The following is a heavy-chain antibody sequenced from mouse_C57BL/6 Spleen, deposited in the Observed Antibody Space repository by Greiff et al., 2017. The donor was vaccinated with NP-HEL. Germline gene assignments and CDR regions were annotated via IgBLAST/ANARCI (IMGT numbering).Heavy chain of an antibody. J-gene: IGHJ2*01. Sequence: QVQLQQSGAELVRPGASVTLSCKASGYTFTDYEMHWVKQTPVHGLEWIGAIDPETGGTAYNQKFKGKAILTADKSSSTAYMELRSLTSEDSAVYYCTRHYYRPTYAFDYWGQGTTLTVSS. V-gene: IGHV1-15*01. CDR3: TRHYYRPTYAFDY. CDR1: GYTFTDYE. CDR2: IDPETGGT. D-gene: IGHD1-2*01.